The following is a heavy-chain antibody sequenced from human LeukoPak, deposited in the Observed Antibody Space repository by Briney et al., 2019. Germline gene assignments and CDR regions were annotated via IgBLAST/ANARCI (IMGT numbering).Heavy chain of an antibody. Sequence: SETLSLTCTVSGGSISSNSYYWGWIRQPPGKGLEWIGSIYYSGSTYYNPSLKSRVTISVDTSKNQFSLKLSSVTAADTAVYYCARARPLYSSGWHDYWGQGTLVTVSS. CDR2: IYYSGST. CDR1: GGSISSNSYY. CDR3: ARARPLYSSGWHDY. D-gene: IGHD6-19*01. V-gene: IGHV4-39*01. J-gene: IGHJ4*02.